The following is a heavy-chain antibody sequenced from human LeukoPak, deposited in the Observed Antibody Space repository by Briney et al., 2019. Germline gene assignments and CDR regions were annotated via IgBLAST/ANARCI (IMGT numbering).Heavy chain of an antibody. CDR3: TPHGFRDLDS. Sequence: GGSLRLSCAASGFTFSSCSMNWVRQAPGKGLEWVSSISSSSSYIYYADSVKGRFTISRDNAKNSLYLQMNSLRAEDTAVYYCTPHGFRDLDSWGQGTLVTVSS. CDR1: GFTFSSCS. J-gene: IGHJ4*02. CDR2: ISSSSSYI. V-gene: IGHV3-21*01. D-gene: IGHD3-10*01.